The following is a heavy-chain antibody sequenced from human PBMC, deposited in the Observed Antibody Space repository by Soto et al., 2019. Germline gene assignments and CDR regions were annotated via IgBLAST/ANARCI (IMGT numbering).Heavy chain of an antibody. CDR2: ISSSGSTI. J-gene: IGHJ6*03. Sequence: GGSLRLSCAASGFTFSDYYMSWIRQAPGKGLEWVSYISSSGSTIYYADSVKGRFTISRDNAKNSLYLQMNSLRAEDTAVYYCARDRRDIVVVPAAKNYYYYYMDVWGKGTTVTVSS. D-gene: IGHD2-2*01. CDR1: GFTFSDYY. CDR3: ARDRRDIVVVPAAKNYYYYYMDV. V-gene: IGHV3-11*01.